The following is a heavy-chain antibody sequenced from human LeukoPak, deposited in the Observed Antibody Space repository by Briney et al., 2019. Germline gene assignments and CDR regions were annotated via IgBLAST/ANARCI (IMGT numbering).Heavy chain of an antibody. D-gene: IGHD2-21*01. J-gene: IGHJ4*02. Sequence: GGSLRLSCAASGFTFSTHSMNWVRQAPGKGLEWVSYIGSSSVTIYYADSVKGRFTISRDNAKNSLYLQMNSLRAEDTAVYYCARSGVPYCGGYCNFDYRGQGTLVTVSS. CDR3: ARSGVPYCGGYCNFDY. V-gene: IGHV3-48*01. CDR2: IGSSSVTI. CDR1: GFTFSTHS.